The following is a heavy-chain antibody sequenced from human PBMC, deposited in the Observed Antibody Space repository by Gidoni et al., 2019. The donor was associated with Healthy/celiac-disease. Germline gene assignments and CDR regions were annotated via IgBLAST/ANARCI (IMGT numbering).Heavy chain of an antibody. Sequence: EVQLLESGGGLVQPGASLRLSCAASGFTISSYAMSWVRQDPGKGLEWTCAISGIGVSTYYADSVKGRFTISRDNSKNTLYLQMNSLRAEDTAVYYCAKDGITMVRVSWFYPWGQGTLVTVSS. CDR1: GFTISSYA. CDR2: ISGIGVST. CDR3: AKDGITMVRVSWFYP. D-gene: IGHD3-10*01. J-gene: IGHJ5*02. V-gene: IGHV3-23*01.